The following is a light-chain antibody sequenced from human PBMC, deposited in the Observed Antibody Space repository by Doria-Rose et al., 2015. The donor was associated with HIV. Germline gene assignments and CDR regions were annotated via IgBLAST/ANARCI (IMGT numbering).Light chain of an antibody. J-gene: IGKJ3*01. CDR1: QSLLYTSKNY. CDR2: WAS. Sequence: DIRLTQSPESLGMSLGERATLNCKSNQSLLYTSKNYLAWYQQKPGQPPNLLIYWASTRQSGVPARCSGSVSGTDFTLTISSLEAEGVAVYYCQQYYDTPSFGPGTTVDIK. CDR3: QQYYDTPS. V-gene: IGKV4-1*01.